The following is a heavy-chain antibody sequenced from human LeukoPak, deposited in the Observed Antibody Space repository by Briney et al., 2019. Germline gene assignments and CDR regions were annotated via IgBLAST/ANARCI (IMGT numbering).Heavy chain of an antibody. J-gene: IGHJ6*02. D-gene: IGHD3-3*01. V-gene: IGHV1-8*01. Sequence: ASVKVSCKASGYTFTSYDINWVRQATGQGLEWMGWMNPNSGNTGYAQKFQGRVTMTRNTSISTAYMELSSLRSEDTAVYYCARGLPTDYYDFWSGYYTYYYYGMDVWGQGTTVTVSS. CDR2: MNPNSGNT. CDR1: GYTFTSYD. CDR3: ARGLPTDYYDFWSGYYTYYYYGMDV.